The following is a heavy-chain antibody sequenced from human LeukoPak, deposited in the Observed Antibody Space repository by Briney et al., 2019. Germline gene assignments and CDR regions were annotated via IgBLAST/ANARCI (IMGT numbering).Heavy chain of an antibody. CDR1: GGSFSGYY. D-gene: IGHD6-13*01. CDR2: INHSGTT. V-gene: IGHV4-34*01. J-gene: IGHJ6*03. CDR3: ARDLIAAAGKTTYYYYMDV. Sequence: SETLSLTCAVYGGSFSGYYWSWIRQPPGKGLEWIGEINHSGTTNYNPSLKSRVTISVDTSKNQFSLKLSSVTAADTAVYYCARDLIAAAGKTTYYYYMDVWGKGTTVTVSS.